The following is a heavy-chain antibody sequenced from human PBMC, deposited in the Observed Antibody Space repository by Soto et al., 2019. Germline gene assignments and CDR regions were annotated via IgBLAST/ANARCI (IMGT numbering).Heavy chain of an antibody. V-gene: IGHV1-8*01. CDR3: ARGRYCTNGVCYRPDY. CDR1: GYTFTSYD. Sequence: ASVKVSCKASGYTFTSYDINWVRQATGQGLEWMGWMNPNSGNTGYAQKFQGRVTMTRNTSISTAYMELSSLRSEDTAVYYCARGRYCTNGVCYRPDYWGQGTLVTVSS. J-gene: IGHJ4*02. D-gene: IGHD2-8*01. CDR2: MNPNSGNT.